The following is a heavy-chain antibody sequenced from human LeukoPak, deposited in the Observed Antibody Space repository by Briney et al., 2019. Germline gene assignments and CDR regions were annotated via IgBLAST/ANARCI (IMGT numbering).Heavy chain of an antibody. CDR2: IMPLFGTA. V-gene: IGHV1-69*05. D-gene: IGHD4-17*01. Sequence: SVKVSCKTSGGTFNNSAISWVRQAPGQGLEWLGGIMPLFGTAGYAQKFQDRVTITKDESTRTVYLELTSLTSDDTAVYYCARDVHGDYESGWFGPWGQGTLVSVSS. CDR3: ARDVHGDYESGWFGP. CDR1: GGTFNNSA. J-gene: IGHJ5*02.